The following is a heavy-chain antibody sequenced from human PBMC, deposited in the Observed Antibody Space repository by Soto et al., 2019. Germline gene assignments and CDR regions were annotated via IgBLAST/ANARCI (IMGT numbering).Heavy chain of an antibody. J-gene: IGHJ4*02. CDR3: CRRANERKTFAIDY. CDR1: GFTFSSYG. V-gene: IGHV3-30*03. CDR2: ISYDGSNK. D-gene: IGHD2-21*01. Sequence: GGSLRLSCAASGFTFSSYGMHWVRQAPGKGLEWVAVISYDGSNKYYADSVKGRFTISRDNSKNTLYLQMKSLRAEDTAVYYCCRRANERKTFAIDYWGQGTLVTVSS.